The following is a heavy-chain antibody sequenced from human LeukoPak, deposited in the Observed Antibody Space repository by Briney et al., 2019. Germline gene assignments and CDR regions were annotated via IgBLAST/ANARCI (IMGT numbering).Heavy chain of an antibody. CDR3: ARDPWGYCSSTSCYFDY. CDR2: ISSSRSHI. D-gene: IGHD2-2*01. V-gene: IGHV3-21*03. J-gene: IGHJ4*02. CDR1: GFPFCRYS. Sequence: RGSLRLSCAASGFPFCRYSMKWVRQAPGGGVECVSSISSSRSHIYYADSERARFTISRDNAKSSLYLQMYSLRAEDTAVYYCARDPWGYCSSTSCYFDYWGQGTLVTVSS.